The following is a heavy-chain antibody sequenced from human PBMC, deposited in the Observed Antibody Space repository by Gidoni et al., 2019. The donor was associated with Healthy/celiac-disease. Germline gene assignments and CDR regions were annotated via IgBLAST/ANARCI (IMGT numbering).Heavy chain of an antibody. CDR3: AREVSLGDGYYYYGMDV. CDR2: IYRGGST. CDR1: GFTVRSHY. Sequence: EVQLVESGGGLIQPGGSLRPSCAASGFTVRSHYMSWVRQAPGKGLEWVSVIYRGGSTYYADSVKGRFTISRDNSKNTLYLQMNSLRAEDTAVYYCAREVSLGDGYYYYGMDVWGQGTTVTVSS. J-gene: IGHJ6*02. V-gene: IGHV3-53*01.